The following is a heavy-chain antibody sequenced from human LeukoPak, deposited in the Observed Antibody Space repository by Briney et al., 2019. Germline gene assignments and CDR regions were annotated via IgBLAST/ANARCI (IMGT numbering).Heavy chain of an antibody. CDR3: ARAYTSWSFDY. J-gene: IGHJ4*02. CDR1: GVSISTYY. D-gene: IGHD2-2*02. V-gene: IGHV4-59*01. CDR2: IYYSGNT. Sequence: SETLTLTCTVSGVSISTYYWSWFRQPPGKGLEWIGYIYYSGNTNYNPSLKSRVTISVDTSENQFSLKLSSVTAADTAVYYCARAYTSWSFDYWGQGTLVTVSS.